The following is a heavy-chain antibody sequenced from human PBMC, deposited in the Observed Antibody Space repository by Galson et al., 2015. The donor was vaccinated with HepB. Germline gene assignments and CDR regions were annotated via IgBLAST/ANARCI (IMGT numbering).Heavy chain of an antibody. Sequence: SVKVSCKASGYTFTRYAMIWVRQAPGQGLEWMGWININTGNPTYAQAFTGRFVFSLDTSVSTAYLQISSLKAEDTAVYYCARDYRPNAGAASSGHFDYWGQGTLVTVSS. V-gene: IGHV7-4-1*02. CDR3: ARDYRPNAGAASSGHFDY. D-gene: IGHD6-25*01. CDR1: GYTFTRYA. CDR2: ININTGNP. J-gene: IGHJ4*02.